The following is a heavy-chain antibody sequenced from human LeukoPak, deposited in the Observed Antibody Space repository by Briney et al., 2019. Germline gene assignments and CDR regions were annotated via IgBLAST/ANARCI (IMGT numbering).Heavy chain of an antibody. CDR1: GYTFTSYD. Sequence: ASVKVSCKASGYTFTSYDINWVRQATAQGLEWMGWMNPNSGNTGYAQKFQGRVTITRNTSISTAYMELSSLRSEDTAVYYCARAYYYDSSGYYPFDPWGQGTLVTVSS. CDR3: ARAYYYDSSGYYPFDP. D-gene: IGHD3-22*01. CDR2: MNPNSGNT. J-gene: IGHJ5*02. V-gene: IGHV1-8*03.